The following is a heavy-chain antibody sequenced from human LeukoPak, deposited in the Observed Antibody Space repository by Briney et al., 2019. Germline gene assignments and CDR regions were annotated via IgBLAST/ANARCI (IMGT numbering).Heavy chain of an antibody. CDR1: GGSISSSSYY. D-gene: IGHD1-26*01. Sequence: SETLSLTCTVSGGSISSSSYYWGWIRQPPGKGLEWIGSIYYSGSTYYNPSLKSRVTISVDTSKNQFSLKLSSVTAADTAVYYCARERADGGSYGSAFWGQGTLVTVSS. J-gene: IGHJ4*02. V-gene: IGHV4-39*07. CDR2: IYYSGST. CDR3: ARERADGGSYGSAF.